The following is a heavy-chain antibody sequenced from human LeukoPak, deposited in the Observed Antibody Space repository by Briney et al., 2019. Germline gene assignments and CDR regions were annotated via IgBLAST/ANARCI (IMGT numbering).Heavy chain of an antibody. J-gene: IGHJ4*02. V-gene: IGHV3-21*01. D-gene: IGHD2-2*01. CDR3: ANDSKYCSSTSCYYYFDY. CDR2: ISSSSSYI. CDR1: GFTFSSYS. Sequence: PGGSLRLSCAASGFTFSSYSMNWVRQAPGKGLEWVSSISSSSSYIYYADSVKGRFTISRDNSKNTLYLQMNSLRAEDTAVYYCANDSKYCSSTSCYYYFDYWGQGTLVTVSS.